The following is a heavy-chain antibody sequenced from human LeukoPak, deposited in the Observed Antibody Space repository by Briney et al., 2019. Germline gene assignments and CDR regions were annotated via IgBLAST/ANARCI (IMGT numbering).Heavy chain of an antibody. Sequence: PSETLSLTCGVSGGSISRHYWSWIRQPPGKVLEWIGFIYYTGRTRYNPSLQSRVSISLGTSVNNFSLKLTSVTAADTAVYYCARLLDNDNSGDPDTFDVWGQGTVVTVSS. CDR3: ARLLDNDNSGDPDTFDV. CDR2: IYYTGRT. V-gene: IGHV4-59*11. J-gene: IGHJ3*01. CDR1: GGSISRHY. D-gene: IGHD3-22*01.